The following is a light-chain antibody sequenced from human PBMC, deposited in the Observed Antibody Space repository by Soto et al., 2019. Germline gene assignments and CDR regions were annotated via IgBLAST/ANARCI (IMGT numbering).Light chain of an antibody. V-gene: IGKV1-39*01. J-gene: IGKJ5*01. Sequence: DIQMTQSPSSLSASVGDRVTITCRASQSISSYLNWYQQKPGKAPKLLIYAASSLQSGVPSRFSGSGSGTDFTLTVNSLQAEDFATYYCQQSYTRPTTFGQGTRLEIK. CDR3: QQSYTRPTT. CDR2: AAS. CDR1: QSISSY.